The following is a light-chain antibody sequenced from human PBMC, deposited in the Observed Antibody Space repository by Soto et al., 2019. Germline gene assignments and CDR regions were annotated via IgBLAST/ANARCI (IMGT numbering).Light chain of an antibody. CDR3: HRHETYPLA. CDR1: RDIGTW. Sequence: TQMPQSPSTLSASVGDSVSITCRASRDIGTWLAWFQQKPGRAPNLLIYRASTLARGVPSRFSGSGSGTEFTLTISSLQPDDFATYYCHRHETYPLAFGGGTKVDI. J-gene: IGKJ4*01. CDR2: RAS. V-gene: IGKV1-5*03.